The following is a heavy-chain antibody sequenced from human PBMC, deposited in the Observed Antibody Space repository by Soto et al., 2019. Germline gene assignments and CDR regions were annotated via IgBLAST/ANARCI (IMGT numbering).Heavy chain of an antibody. CDR3: ARGTPKPRYGSGWSRFDS. J-gene: IGHJ4*02. D-gene: IGHD6-19*01. CDR1: GGSFSGYY. CDR2: IHHSENN. V-gene: IGHV4-34*01. Sequence: QVQLQQWGAGLLKTSETLSLTCAVYGGSFSGYYWSWIRQPPGKGLEWIGEIHHSENNNYNPSLKRRVTISEDTSKNQFSLKLSSVTAADTAFYYCARGTPKPRYGSGWSRFDSWGQGTLVTVSS.